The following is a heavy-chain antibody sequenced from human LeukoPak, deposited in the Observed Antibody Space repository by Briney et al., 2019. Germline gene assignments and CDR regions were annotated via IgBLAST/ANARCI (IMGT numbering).Heavy chain of an antibody. V-gene: IGHV3-23*01. J-gene: IGHJ4*02. D-gene: IGHD2-15*01. Sequence: GGSLRLSCAASGFTFSSYAMSWVRQAPGKGLEWVSAISGSGGSTYYADSVKGRFTISRDNAKNSLYLQMNSLRAEDTAVYYCARYPVSPFFDYWGQGTLVTVSS. CDR1: GFTFSSYA. CDR3: ARYPVSPFFDY. CDR2: ISGSGGST.